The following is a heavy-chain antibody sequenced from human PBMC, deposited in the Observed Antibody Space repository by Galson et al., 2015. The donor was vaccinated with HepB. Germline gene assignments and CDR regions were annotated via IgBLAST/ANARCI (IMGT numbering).Heavy chain of an antibody. D-gene: IGHD3-22*01. Sequence: SVKVSCKASGYTFTGYYMHWVRQAPGQGLEWMGWINPNSGGTNYAQKFQGRVTMTRDTSISTAYMELSRLRSDDTAVYYCARAHPSYYDSSGAIWFDPWGQGTLVTVSS. CDR3: ARAHPSYYDSSGAIWFDP. J-gene: IGHJ5*02. V-gene: IGHV1-2*02. CDR2: INPNSGGT. CDR1: GYTFTGYY.